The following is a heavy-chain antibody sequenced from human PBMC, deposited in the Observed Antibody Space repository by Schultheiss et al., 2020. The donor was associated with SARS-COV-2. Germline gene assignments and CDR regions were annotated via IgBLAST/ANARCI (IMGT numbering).Heavy chain of an antibody. D-gene: IGHD6-6*01. CDR3: ARDPGEYSSSSIGYYYYGMDV. CDR2: IWYDGNHK. J-gene: IGHJ6*02. Sequence: GGSLRLSCAASGFTFSNYAMHWVRQAPGKGLEWVAVIWYDGNHKYYADSVKGRFTISRDNSKNTLYLQMNSLRAEDTAVYYCARDPGEYSSSSIGYYYYGMDVWGQGTTVTVSS. V-gene: IGHV3-33*01. CDR1: GFTFSNYA.